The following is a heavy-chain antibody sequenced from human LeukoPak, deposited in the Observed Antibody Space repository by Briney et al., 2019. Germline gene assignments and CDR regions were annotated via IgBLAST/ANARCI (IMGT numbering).Heavy chain of an antibody. CDR1: GFTFSSYS. V-gene: IGHV3-21*01. CDR3: ARGRGYSYGYPPDDY. D-gene: IGHD5-18*01. Sequence: GGSLRLSCAASGFTFSSYSMNWVRQAPGKGLEWVSSISSSSSYIYYADSVKGRFTISRDNAKNSLYLQMNSLRAEDTAVYYCARGRGYSYGYPPDDYWGQGTLVTVSS. J-gene: IGHJ4*02. CDR2: ISSSSSYI.